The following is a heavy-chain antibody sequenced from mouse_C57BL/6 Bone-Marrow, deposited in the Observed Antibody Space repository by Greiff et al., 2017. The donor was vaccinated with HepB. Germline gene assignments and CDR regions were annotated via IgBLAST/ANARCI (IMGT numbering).Heavy chain of an antibody. J-gene: IGHJ1*03. V-gene: IGHV1-64*01. CDR2: IHPNSGST. CDR3: ARFSFFYYGSSYRYFDV. Sequence: QVQLQQPGAELVKPGASVKLSCKASGYTFTSYWMHWVKQRPGQGLEWIGMIHPNSGSTNYNEKFKSKATLTVDKSSSKAYMQLSSLTSEDSAVYYCARFSFFYYGSSYRYFDVWGTGTTVTVSS. D-gene: IGHD1-1*01. CDR1: GYTFTSYW.